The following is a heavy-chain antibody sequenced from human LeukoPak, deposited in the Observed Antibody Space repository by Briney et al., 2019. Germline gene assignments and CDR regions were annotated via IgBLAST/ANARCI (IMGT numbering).Heavy chain of an antibody. D-gene: IGHD5-12*01. CDR1: GLIFDDYA. V-gene: IGHV3-43D*03. CDR3: AKRQIKGGYSGYGF. J-gene: IGHJ4*02. Sequence: GGSLRLSCAASGLIFDDYAMHWVRQAPGEGLEWVSLTSCDGGTTYYADSVKGRFTISRDKSKNSLYLQMNTLRAEYTALYYCAKRQIKGGYSGYGFWGQGTLVTVSS. CDR2: TSCDGGTT.